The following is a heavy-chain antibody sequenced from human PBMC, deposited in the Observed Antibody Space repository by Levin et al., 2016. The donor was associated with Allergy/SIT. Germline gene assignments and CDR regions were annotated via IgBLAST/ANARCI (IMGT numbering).Heavy chain of an antibody. V-gene: IGHV3-30*03. CDR2: ISSDGSNQ. J-gene: IGHJ6*02. D-gene: IGHD2-2*01. Sequence: GESLKISCAVSGFTFSGYGLHWVRQAPGKGLEWVAVISSDGSNQYYADSVKGRFTISRDDSKNTLYLQMNSLKTEDTAVYYCTTAADCSSTSCSLVYYYYGMDVWGQGTTVTVSS. CDR3: TTAADCSSTSCSLVYYYYGMDV. CDR1: GFTFSGYG.